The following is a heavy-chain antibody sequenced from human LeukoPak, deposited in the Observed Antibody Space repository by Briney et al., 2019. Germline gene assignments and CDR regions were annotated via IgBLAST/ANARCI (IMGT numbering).Heavy chain of an antibody. V-gene: IGHV3-15*01. CDR3: TTDPRD. Sequence: PGGSLRLSCAASGFTFNNAWMSWVRQAPGKGLEWVDRIKSKSDGGTTDYAAPVNGRFTISRDDSKNTLYLQMNSLKIEDTAVYYCTTDPRDWRQGTLVTVSS. CDR2: IKSKSDGGTT. J-gene: IGHJ4*02. CDR1: GFTFNNAW.